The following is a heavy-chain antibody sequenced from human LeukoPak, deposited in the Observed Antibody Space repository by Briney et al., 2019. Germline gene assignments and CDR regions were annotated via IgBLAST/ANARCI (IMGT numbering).Heavy chain of an antibody. CDR3: ARSLWLRLFDY. D-gene: IGHD5-12*01. V-gene: IGHV4-59*01. CDR1: GGSISSYY. Sequence: SETLSLTCTVSGGSISSYYWSWIRQPPGKGLEWIGYIYCSGSTNYNPSLKSRVTISVDTSKNQFSLKLSSVTAADTAVYYCARSLWLRLFDYWGQGTLVTVSS. CDR2: IYCSGST. J-gene: IGHJ4*02.